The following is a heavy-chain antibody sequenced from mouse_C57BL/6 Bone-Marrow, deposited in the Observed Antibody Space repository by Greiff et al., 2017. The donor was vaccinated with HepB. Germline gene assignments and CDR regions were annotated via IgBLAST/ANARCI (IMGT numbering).Heavy chain of an antibody. D-gene: IGHD2-4*01. V-gene: IGHV5-9*01. Sequence: DVHLVESGGGLVKPGGSLKLSCAASGFTFSSYTMSWVRQTPEKRLEWVATISGGGGNTYYPDSVKGRFTISRDNAKNTLYLQMSSLRSEDTALYYCARSRLRRFAYWGQGTLVTVSA. CDR1: GFTFSSYT. CDR3: ARSRLRRFAY. J-gene: IGHJ3*01. CDR2: ISGGGGNT.